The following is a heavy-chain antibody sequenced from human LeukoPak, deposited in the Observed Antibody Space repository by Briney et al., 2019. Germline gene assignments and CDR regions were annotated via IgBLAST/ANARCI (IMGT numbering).Heavy chain of an antibody. D-gene: IGHD5-18*01. Sequence: GGSLRLSCAAFGCTFSDYYMTWIRQAPGKGLEWLSYINSNGDSIYYVDSVKGRFSVSRDNAKNSLYLQMHSLRAEHTDVYYCASEDLDSAMVDDFYSYYLDLWGKGTTVTVSS. CDR2: INSNGDSI. CDR1: GCTFSDYY. CDR3: ASEDLDSAMVDDFYSYYLDL. V-gene: IGHV3-11*01. J-gene: IGHJ6*03.